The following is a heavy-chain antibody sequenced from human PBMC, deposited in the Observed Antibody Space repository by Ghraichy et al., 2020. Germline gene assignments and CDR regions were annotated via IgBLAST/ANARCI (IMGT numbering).Heavy chain of an antibody. V-gene: IGHV3-53*01. CDR3: AGGYYDFWSGYYFTGRSDYYYYMDV. CDR2: IYSGGST. D-gene: IGHD3-3*01. CDR1: GFTVSSNY. Sequence: GSLRLSCAASGFTVSSNYMSWVRQAPGKGLEWVSVIYSGGSTYYADSVKGRFTISRDNSKNTLYLQMNSLRAEDTAVYYCAGGYYDFWSGYYFTGRSDYYYYMDVWGKGTTVTVSS. J-gene: IGHJ6*03.